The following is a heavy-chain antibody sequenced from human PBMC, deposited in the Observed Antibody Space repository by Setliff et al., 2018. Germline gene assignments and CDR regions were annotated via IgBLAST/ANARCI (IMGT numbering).Heavy chain of an antibody. CDR2: ISGYNGNT. J-gene: IGHJ4*02. Sequence: GASVKVSCKASGYTFTNSDINWVRQAAGHGLEWMGWISGYNGNTNNAQKLQGRGTMTTDTSTSTAYMELISLRSEDTAVYYCATPLILHFDYWGQGTLVTVSS. V-gene: IGHV1-18*01. D-gene: IGHD2-8*01. CDR3: ATPLILHFDY. CDR1: GYTFTNSD.